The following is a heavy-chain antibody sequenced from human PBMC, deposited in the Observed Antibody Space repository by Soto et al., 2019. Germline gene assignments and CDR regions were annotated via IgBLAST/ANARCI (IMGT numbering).Heavy chain of an antibody. Sequence: PSETLSLTCTVSGGSISSYYWSWIRQPPGRGLDWIGYIYYSGSTNYNPSLKSRVTISVDTSKNQFTLKLTSVTAADTAVYYCAGVVDKAFDIWGQGTMVTVSS. CDR1: GGSISSYY. CDR2: IYYSGST. J-gene: IGHJ3*02. CDR3: AGVVDKAFDI. D-gene: IGHD5-12*01. V-gene: IGHV4-59*01.